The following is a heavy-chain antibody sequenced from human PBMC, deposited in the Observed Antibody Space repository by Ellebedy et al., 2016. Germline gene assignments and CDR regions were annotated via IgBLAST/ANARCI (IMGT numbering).Heavy chain of an antibody. J-gene: IGHJ4*02. V-gene: IGHV3-71*03. CDR1: GFSVTSND. CDR3: ARRSPAGSGWTDY. CDR2: IRRKVDGGTT. Sequence: GESLKISXAASGFSVTSNDMSWFRQAPGKGLEWVGSIRRKVDGGTTDYAASVKGRFTISRDDSRSFAYLQMNSLRDEDTAVYYCARRSPAGSGWTDYWGQGTLVTVSS. D-gene: IGHD6-19*01.